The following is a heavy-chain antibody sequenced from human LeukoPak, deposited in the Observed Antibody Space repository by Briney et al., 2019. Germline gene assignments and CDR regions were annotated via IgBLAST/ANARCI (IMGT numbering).Heavy chain of an antibody. CDR1: GFTFSSYA. CDR3: AREPAAIENYYFDY. D-gene: IGHD2-2*02. V-gene: IGHV3-30-3*01. J-gene: IGHJ4*02. Sequence: PGRSLRLSCAASGFTFSSYAMHWVRQAPGKGLEWVAVISYDGSNKYYADSVKGRFTISRDNSKNTLYLQMNSLRAEDTAVYYCAREPAAIENYYFDYWGQGTLVTFSS. CDR2: ISYDGSNK.